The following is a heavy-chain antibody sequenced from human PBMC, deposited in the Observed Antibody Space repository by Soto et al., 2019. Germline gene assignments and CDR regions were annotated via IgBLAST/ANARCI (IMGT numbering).Heavy chain of an antibody. CDR3: ARLTMTMQTDAFDI. J-gene: IGHJ3*02. D-gene: IGHD4-17*01. CDR2: IYHSGST. V-gene: IGHV4-30-2*01. CDR1: GGSIGSGGYS. Sequence: PSETLSLTCAVSGGSIGSGGYSWSWIRQPPGKGLEWIGYIYHSGSTYYNPSLKSRVTISVDRSKNQFSLKLSSVTAADTAVYYCARLTMTMQTDAFDIWGQGTMVTVSS.